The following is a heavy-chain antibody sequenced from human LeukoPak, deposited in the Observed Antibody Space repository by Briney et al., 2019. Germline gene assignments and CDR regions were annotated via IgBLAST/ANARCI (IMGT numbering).Heavy chain of an antibody. CDR3: AKGFGELS. CDR2: IKPDGGEK. Sequence: GGSLRLSCAASGFTFSSYWMSWVRQAPGKGLEWVANIKPDGGEKYYVDSVKGRFTISRDNAKNSLYLQMNSLRAEDTAVYYCAKGFGELSWGQGALVTVSS. D-gene: IGHD3-10*01. V-gene: IGHV3-7*04. J-gene: IGHJ5*02. CDR1: GFTFSSYW.